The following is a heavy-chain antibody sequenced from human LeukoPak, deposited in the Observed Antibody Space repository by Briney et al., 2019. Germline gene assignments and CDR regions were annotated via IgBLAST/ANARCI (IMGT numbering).Heavy chain of an antibody. V-gene: IGHV7-4-1*02. CDR3: AKGGWVAVTGMDS. D-gene: IGHD6-19*01. J-gene: IGHJ4*02. CDR2: INTKTGNP. CDR1: GYTFTCHA. Sequence: ASVKVSCKASGYTFTCHAMNWVRQAPGRGPEWMGYINTKTGNPTYAQGFTGRFVFSLDTSVSTAYLQISSLKPEDTGVYYCAKGGWVAVTGMDSWGQGTLVTVSS.